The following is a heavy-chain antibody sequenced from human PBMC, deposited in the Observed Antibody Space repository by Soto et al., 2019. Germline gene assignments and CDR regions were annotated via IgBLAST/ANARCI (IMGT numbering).Heavy chain of an antibody. D-gene: IGHD3-3*01. CDR1: GGSVSSGSYY. CDR3: GSEGGVLRLSSWFDS. Sequence: SETLSLTCTVSGGSVSSGSYYWSWIRQPPGKGLGWIGYIYYSGSTNYNPSLKSRVTISVDTSKNQFSLKLTSVTAADTAVYYGGSEGGVLRLSSWFDSWGQGIEVTVSS. CDR2: IYYSGST. V-gene: IGHV4-61*01. J-gene: IGHJ5*01.